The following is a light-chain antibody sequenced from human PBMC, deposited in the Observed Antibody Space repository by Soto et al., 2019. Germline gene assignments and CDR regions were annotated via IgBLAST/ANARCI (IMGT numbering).Light chain of an antibody. CDR1: QSVSWW. J-gene: IGKJ2*01. V-gene: IGKV1-5*01. Sequence: DIQMTQSPSTLSVSVGDRVTITCRASQSVSWWLAWYQQRPGKGPKLLIYYASSLQSGVPSRFSGSGSGTEFTLTISSLQPEDFATYYCQQYNGDSYTFGQVTKLEI. CDR2: YAS. CDR3: QQYNGDSYT.